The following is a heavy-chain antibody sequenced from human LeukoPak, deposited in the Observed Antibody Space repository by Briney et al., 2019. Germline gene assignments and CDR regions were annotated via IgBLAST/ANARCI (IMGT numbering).Heavy chain of an antibody. CDR1: GASISSDGSY. CDR2: VNYGGTT. CDR3: ARLVSVRYSSGWYVDY. V-gene: IGHV4-39*01. D-gene: IGHD6-19*01. J-gene: IGHJ4*02. Sequence: PSETLSLTCAVSGASISSDGSYWTWIRQPPGKGLERIGCVNYGGTTWFNPSLKSRVTISVDTSKNQFSLKLNSVTAADTAVYCCARLVSVRYSSGWYVDYWGQGTLVTVSS.